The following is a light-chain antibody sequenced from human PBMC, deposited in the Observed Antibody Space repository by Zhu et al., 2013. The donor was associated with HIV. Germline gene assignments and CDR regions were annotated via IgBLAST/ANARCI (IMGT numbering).Light chain of an antibody. CDR2: HSX. V-gene: IGLV3-1*01. Sequence: SYELSQPPSVSVSPGQTATVTCSGRDLRDKHVYWYQQRPGLSPILVIYHSXRRPSGIPERFSGSNSGNTATLTISGTQAMDEADYYCQAWDSSTYVFGTGTKVTVL. CDR3: QAWDSSTYV. CDR1: DLRDKH. J-gene: IGLJ1*01.